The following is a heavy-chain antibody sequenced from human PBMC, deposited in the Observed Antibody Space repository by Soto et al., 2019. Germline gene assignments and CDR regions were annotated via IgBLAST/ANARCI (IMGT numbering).Heavy chain of an antibody. CDR1: GGSISSSSYY. CDR2: IYYSGST. D-gene: IGHD3-22*01. V-gene: IGHV4-39*07. CDR3: ARDWRVNYYDSSGYFDY. Sequence: SETLSLTCTVSGGSISSSSYYWGWIRQPPGKGLEWIGSIYYSGSTYYNPSLKSRVTISVDTSKNQFSLKLSSVTAADTAVYYCARDWRVNYYDSSGYFDYWGQGTLVTVSS. J-gene: IGHJ4*02.